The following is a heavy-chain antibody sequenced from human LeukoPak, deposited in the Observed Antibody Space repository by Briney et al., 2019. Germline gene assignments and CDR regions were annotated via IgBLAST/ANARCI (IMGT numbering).Heavy chain of an antibody. CDR2: INPNSGGT. CDR1: GYTFTGYY. CDR3: ARGSHYDFWSGYSASSSYYFDY. Sequence: GASVKVSCKASGYTFTGYYMHWVRQAPGQGLEWMGRINPNSGGTNYAQKLQGRVTMTTDTSTSTAYMELRSLRSDDTAVYYCARGSHYDFWSGYSASSSYYFDYWGQGTLVTVSS. J-gene: IGHJ4*02. V-gene: IGHV1-2*06. D-gene: IGHD3-3*01.